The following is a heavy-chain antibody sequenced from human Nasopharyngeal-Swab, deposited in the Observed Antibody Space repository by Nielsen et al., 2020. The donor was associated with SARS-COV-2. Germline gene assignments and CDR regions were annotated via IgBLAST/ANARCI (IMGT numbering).Heavy chain of an antibody. CDR1: GGSVSSGSYY. Sequence: SETLSLTCTVSGGSVSSGSYYWSWIRQPPGKGLEWIGYIYYSGSTNYNPSLKSRVTISVDTSKNQFSLKLSSVTAADTAVYYCARVDDILTGYDYWGQGTLVTVSS. CDR3: ARVDDILTGYDY. D-gene: IGHD3-9*01. CDR2: IYYSGST. V-gene: IGHV4-61*01. J-gene: IGHJ4*02.